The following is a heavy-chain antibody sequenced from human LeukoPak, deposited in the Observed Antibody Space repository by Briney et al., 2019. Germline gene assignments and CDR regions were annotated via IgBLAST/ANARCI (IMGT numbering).Heavy chain of an antibody. Sequence: GGSLRLSCAASGFTVSSNYMSWVRQAPGKGLEWVSVIYSGGSTYYADSVKGRFTISRDNSKNTLYLQMNSLRAEDTAVYYCARHYYYDSSGYQYYFDYWGKGTLVTVSS. V-gene: IGHV3-53*01. J-gene: IGHJ4*02. CDR1: GFTVSSNY. D-gene: IGHD3-22*01. CDR2: IYSGGST. CDR3: ARHYYYDSSGYQYYFDY.